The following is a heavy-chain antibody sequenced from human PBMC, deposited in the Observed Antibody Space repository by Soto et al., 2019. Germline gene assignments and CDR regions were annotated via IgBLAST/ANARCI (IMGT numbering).Heavy chain of an antibody. CDR2: XXXXXXXR. CDR1: GFTFSNYW. D-gene: IGHD3-10*01. CDR3: VGSGSYSL. J-gene: IGHJ4*02. V-gene: IGHV3-7*01. Sequence: EVQLVESGGGLVQPGGSLRLSCVVSGFTFSNYWMHWVRQAPGKGLECXXXXXXXXXXRYYVDSVKGRFTISRDNAKXXXXXXXXXXXXXXXXXXXCVGSGSYSLWGQGTLVTVSS.